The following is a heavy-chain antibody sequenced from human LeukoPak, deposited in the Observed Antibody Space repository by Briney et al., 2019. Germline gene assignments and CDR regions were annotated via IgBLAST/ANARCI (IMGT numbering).Heavy chain of an antibody. V-gene: IGHV4-59*01. Sequence: SETLSLTCTVSGGSISSYHWSWIRQPPGKGLEWIGYIYYSGTTNYNPSLKSRVTISVDTSKNQFSLRLNSVTAADTAVYYCARDQYSSSWYRAFDIWGQGTMVTVSS. CDR3: ARDQYSSSWYRAFDI. J-gene: IGHJ3*02. D-gene: IGHD6-13*01. CDR1: GGSISSYH. CDR2: IYYSGTT.